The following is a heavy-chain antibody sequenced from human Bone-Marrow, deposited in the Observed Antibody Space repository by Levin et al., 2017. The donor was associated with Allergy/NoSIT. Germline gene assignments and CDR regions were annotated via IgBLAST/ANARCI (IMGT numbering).Heavy chain of an antibody. V-gene: IGHV1-3*04. J-gene: IGHJ4*02. CDR2: INTAQGNT. Sequence: GESLKISCKASGYTFTSYSIHWVRQAPGQGLEWMGWINTAQGNTQYSQTFQDRVTFTRDTPATTVYMDLTSLRSEDTAVYYCAREITAGNYFDYWGQGALVSVSS. CDR3: AREITAGNYFDY. D-gene: IGHD3-10*01. CDR1: GYTFTSYS.